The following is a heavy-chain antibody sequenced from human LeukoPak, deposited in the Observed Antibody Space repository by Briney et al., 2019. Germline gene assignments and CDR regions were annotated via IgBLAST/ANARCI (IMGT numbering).Heavy chain of an antibody. CDR2: IIPILGIA. CDR1: GGTFSSYT. D-gene: IGHD2-15*01. Sequence: EASVKVSCKASGGTFSSYTISWVRQAPGQGLEWMGRIIPILGIANYAQKFQGRVTITADKSTSTAYMELSSLRSEDTAVYYCARDNSMVDDAFDIWGQGTMVTVSS. J-gene: IGHJ3*02. V-gene: IGHV1-69*04. CDR3: ARDNSMVDDAFDI.